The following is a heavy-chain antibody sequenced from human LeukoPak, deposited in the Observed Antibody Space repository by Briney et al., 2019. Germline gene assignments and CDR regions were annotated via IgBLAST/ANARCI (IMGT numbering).Heavy chain of an antibody. CDR3: AKDTEYSGSYRFDY. V-gene: IGHV3-9*01. Sequence: GRSLRLSCAASGFTFDDYAMHWVRQAPGKGLEWVSGISWNSGSIGYADSVKGRFTISRDNAKNSPYLQMSSLRAEDTALYYCAKDTEYSGSYRFDYWGQGTLVTVSS. D-gene: IGHD1-26*01. J-gene: IGHJ4*02. CDR2: ISWNSGSI. CDR1: GFTFDDYA.